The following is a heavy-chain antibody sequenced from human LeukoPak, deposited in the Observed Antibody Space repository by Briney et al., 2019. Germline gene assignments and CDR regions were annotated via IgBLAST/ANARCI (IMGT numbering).Heavy chain of an antibody. V-gene: IGHV4-34*01. CDR2: INHSGST. D-gene: IGHD3-22*01. CDR1: GGSFSGYY. Sequence: SETLSLTCAVYGGSFSGYYWSWIRQPPGKGLEWIGEINHSGSTNYNPSLKSRVTISVDTSKNQFSLKLSSVTAADTAVYYCATTTGDYYDSSGYYFSFFYWGQGTLVTVSS. CDR3: ATTTGDYYDSSGYYFSFFY. J-gene: IGHJ4*02.